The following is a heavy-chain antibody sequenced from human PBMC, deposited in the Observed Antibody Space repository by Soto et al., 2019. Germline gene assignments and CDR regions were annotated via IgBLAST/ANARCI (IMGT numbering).Heavy chain of an antibody. J-gene: IGHJ4*02. CDR2: ISPTGNKI. CDR3: ARSFPRFSAPGS. V-gene: IGHV3-48*03. Sequence: EVHLVESGGGLVQPGGSLRLSCAASGFIFSNYEMNWVRQARGKGLQWVSFISPTGNKIYYGESVKGRFTISRDNAKNSVFLQMNSLTAEDTAVYFCARSFPRFSAPGSGGQGTLVTVAS. D-gene: IGHD2-15*01. CDR1: GFIFSNYE.